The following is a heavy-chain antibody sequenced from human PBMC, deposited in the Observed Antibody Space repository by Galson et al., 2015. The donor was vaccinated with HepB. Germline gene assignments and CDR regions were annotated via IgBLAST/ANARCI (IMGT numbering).Heavy chain of an antibody. D-gene: IGHD3-3*01. V-gene: IGHV3-48*01. Sequence: SLRLSCAASGFTFSSYSMNWVRQAPGKGLEWVSYISSSSSTIYYADSVKGRFTISRDNAKNSLYLQMNSLRAEDTAVYYCARDKTVYTLKGIFGVVIKTRGSAFDIWGQGTMVTVSS. CDR1: GFTFSSYS. CDR2: ISSSSSTI. J-gene: IGHJ3*02. CDR3: ARDKTVYTLKGIFGVVIKTRGSAFDI.